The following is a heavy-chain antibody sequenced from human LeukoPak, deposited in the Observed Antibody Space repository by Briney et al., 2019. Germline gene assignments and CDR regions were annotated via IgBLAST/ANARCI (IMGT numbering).Heavy chain of an antibody. J-gene: IGHJ6*03. D-gene: IGHD5-18*01. V-gene: IGHV4-59*01. CDR1: GGSFSSYY. CDR2: IYYSGST. CDR3: ARDRGSEYIYADNPAVPYMDV. Sequence: SETLSLTCTVSGGSFSSYYWSWLRQPPGKGLEWIGYIYYSGSTNYNPSLKGRVTISVDTSKNQFSLKLSSVTAADTAVYYCARDRGSEYIYADNPAVPYMDVWGKGTTVTVSS.